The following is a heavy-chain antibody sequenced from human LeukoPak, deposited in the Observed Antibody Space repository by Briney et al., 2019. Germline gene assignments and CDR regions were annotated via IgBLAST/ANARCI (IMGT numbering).Heavy chain of an antibody. Sequence: SETPSLTCAVYGGSFSGYFWSWIRQPPGKGLEWIGEINHSGSTNYSPSLKSRVTISVDTSKNQFSLKLSSVTAADTAVYYCARGRRSGWYYYFDYWGQGTLVTVSS. V-gene: IGHV4-34*01. J-gene: IGHJ4*02. CDR1: GGSFSGYF. CDR3: ARGRRSGWYYYFDY. D-gene: IGHD6-19*01. CDR2: INHSGST.